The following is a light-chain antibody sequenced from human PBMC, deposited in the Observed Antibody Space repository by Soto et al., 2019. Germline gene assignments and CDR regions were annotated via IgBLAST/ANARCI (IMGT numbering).Light chain of an antibody. CDR3: QQYNNWIT. CDR1: RDISTW. J-gene: IGKJ5*01. Sequence: DIQMTQSPSSVSASVGDRVTITCRASRDISTWLAWYQQKPGKAPKLLIYGASNLQSGVPSRFSGRGSGTEFTLTISSLQSEDFAVYYCQQYNNWITFGQGTRLEIK. V-gene: IGKV1-12*01. CDR2: GAS.